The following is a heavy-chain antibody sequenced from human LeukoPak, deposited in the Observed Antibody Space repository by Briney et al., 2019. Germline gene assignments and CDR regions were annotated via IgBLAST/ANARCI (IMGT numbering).Heavy chain of an antibody. V-gene: IGHV3-53*01. CDR2: IYSRGDT. CDR1: EFIVSINY. Sequence: GGSLRLSCAASEFIVSINYMTWVRQAPGKGLEWVSLIYSRGDTKYADSVKGRFTISRDNAKNSLYLQMNSLRAEDTAVYYCASCPAYYYYYYMDVWGKGTTVTISS. CDR3: ASCPAYYYYYYMDV. J-gene: IGHJ6*03.